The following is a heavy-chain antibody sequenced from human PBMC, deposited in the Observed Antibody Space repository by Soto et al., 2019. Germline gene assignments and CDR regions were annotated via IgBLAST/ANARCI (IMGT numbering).Heavy chain of an antibody. CDR2: ISTYNVNT. J-gene: IGHJ4*02. CDR1: GYTFTNFD. V-gene: IGHV1-18*01. CDR3: ARGWEFDY. D-gene: IGHD1-26*01. Sequence: ASVKVSCKTSGYTFTNFDISWVRQAPGQGLEWMGCISTYNVNTNYAQKLQDRVAMTTDTSTATAYMELRNLISADTAVYYCARGWEFDYWGQGSLVTVSS.